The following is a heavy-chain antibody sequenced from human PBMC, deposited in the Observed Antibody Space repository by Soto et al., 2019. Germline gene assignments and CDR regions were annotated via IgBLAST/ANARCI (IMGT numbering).Heavy chain of an antibody. Sequence: GGSLRLSCAASGFTFSDFYMSWIRQAPGQGLEWVSYISSSGSTIYYADSVKGRFTISRDNAKNSLYLQMNSLRAEDTAVYYCARGSHTVTMGGNVFDFWGQGTMVTVSS. J-gene: IGHJ3*01. V-gene: IGHV3-11*01. D-gene: IGHD4-17*01. CDR2: ISSSGSTI. CDR3: ARGSHTVTMGGNVFDF. CDR1: GFTFSDFY.